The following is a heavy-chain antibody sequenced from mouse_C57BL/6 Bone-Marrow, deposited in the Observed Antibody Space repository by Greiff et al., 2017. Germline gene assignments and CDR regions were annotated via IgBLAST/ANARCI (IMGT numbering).Heavy chain of an antibody. CDR2: IDPSDSYT. CDR3: ARSIYDYDEGAMDY. Sequence: LQQPGAELVMPGASVKLSCKASGYTFTSYWMHWVKQRPGQGLEWIGEIDPSDSYTNYNQKFKGKSTLTVDKSSSTAYMQLSSLTSEDSAVYYCARSIYDYDEGAMDYWGQGTSVTVSS. V-gene: IGHV1-69*01. CDR1: GYTFTSYW. D-gene: IGHD2-4*01. J-gene: IGHJ4*01.